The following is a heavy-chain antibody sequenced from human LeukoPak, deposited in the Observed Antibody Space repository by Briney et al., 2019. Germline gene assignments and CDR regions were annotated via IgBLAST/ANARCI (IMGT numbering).Heavy chain of an antibody. D-gene: IGHD6-19*01. CDR3: ARAAVAGYDY. Sequence: ASVNVSCKASGYTFTSYYMHWVRQAPGQGLEWMGIINPSGGSTNYAQKFQGRVTMTRDTSISTAYMELSRLRSDDTAVYYCARAAVAGYDYWGQGTLVTVSS. CDR2: INPSGGST. J-gene: IGHJ4*02. V-gene: IGHV1-2*02. CDR1: GYTFTSYY.